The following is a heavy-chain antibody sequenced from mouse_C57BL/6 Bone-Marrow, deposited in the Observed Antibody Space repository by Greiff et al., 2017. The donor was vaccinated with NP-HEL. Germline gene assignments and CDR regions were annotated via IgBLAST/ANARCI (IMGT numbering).Heavy chain of an antibody. CDR3: ASYYYGSSSFDY. V-gene: IGHV1-72*01. CDR2: IDPNSGGT. D-gene: IGHD1-1*01. J-gene: IGHJ2*01. CDR1: GYTFTSYL. Sequence: QVQLQQSGAELVKPGASVKLSCKASGYTFTSYLMHWVKQRPGRGLEWIGRIDPNSGGTKYNEKFKSKATLTVDKPSSTAYMQLNSLTSEDSAVYYGASYYYGSSSFDYWGQGTTLTVSS.